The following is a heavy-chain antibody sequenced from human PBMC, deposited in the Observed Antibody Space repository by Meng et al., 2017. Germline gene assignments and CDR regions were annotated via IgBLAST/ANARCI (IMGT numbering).Heavy chain of an antibody. V-gene: IGHV3-11*01. Sequence: GESLKISCAASGFTFSDYYMSWIRQAPGKGLEWVSYISSSGSTIYYADSVKGRFTISRDNAKNSLYLQMNSLRAEDTAVYYCAKDIMREYYYGSGSYPDYWGQGTLVTVSS. D-gene: IGHD3-10*01. J-gene: IGHJ4*02. CDR3: AKDIMREYYYGSGSYPDY. CDR1: GFTFSDYY. CDR2: ISSSGSTI.